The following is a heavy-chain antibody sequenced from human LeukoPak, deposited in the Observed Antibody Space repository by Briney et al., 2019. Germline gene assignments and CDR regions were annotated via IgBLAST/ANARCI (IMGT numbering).Heavy chain of an antibody. V-gene: IGHV4-39*07. CDR1: GGSISSSSYY. CDR3: ARVGSSWYSWFDP. CDR2: INHSGST. J-gene: IGHJ5*02. Sequence: SETLSLTCTVSGGSISSSSYYWSWIRQPPGKGLEWIGEINHSGSTNYNPSLKSRVTISVDTSKNQFSLKLSSVTAADTAVYYCARVGSSWYSWFDPWDQGTLVTVSS. D-gene: IGHD6-13*01.